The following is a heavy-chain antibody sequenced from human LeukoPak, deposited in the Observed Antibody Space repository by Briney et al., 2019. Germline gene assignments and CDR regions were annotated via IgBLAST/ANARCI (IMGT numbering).Heavy chain of an antibody. V-gene: IGHV3-48*01. J-gene: IGHJ3*02. D-gene: IGHD3-22*01. CDR2: ISSSSSTI. CDR3: ARQIVENAFDI. Sequence: GGSPRLSCAASGFTFSSYSMNWVRQAPGKGLEWVSYISSSSSTIYYADSVKGRFTISRDNAKNSLYLQMNSLRAEDTAVYYCARQIVENAFDIWGQGTMVTVSS. CDR1: GFTFSSYS.